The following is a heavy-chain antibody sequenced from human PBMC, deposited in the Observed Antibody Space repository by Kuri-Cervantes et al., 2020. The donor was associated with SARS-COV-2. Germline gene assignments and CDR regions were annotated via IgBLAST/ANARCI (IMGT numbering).Heavy chain of an antibody. CDR3: ARETGDRKMGIDP. CDR2: IRPVFGAP. CDR1: RGTFNTHI. J-gene: IGHJ5*02. Sequence: SVKVSCKASRGTFNTHIINWLRQAPGQGLEWMGGIRPVFGAPYYAQKFQGRVTIAADESTSTAHMELGSHNSEDTAIYYCARETGDRKMGIDPWGQGTLVTVSS. D-gene: IGHD2-21*01. V-gene: IGHV1-69*13.